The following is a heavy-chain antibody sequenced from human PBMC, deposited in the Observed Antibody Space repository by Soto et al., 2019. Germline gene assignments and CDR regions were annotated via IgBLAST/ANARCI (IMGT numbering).Heavy chain of an antibody. J-gene: IGHJ5*02. CDR2: MNPKSGNR. V-gene: IGHV1-8*01. CDR3: ARDWFDP. CDR1: GYTFTCYD. Sequence: QVQLVQSGAEVKKPGASVKVSCRASGYTFTCYDINWVPPATGQGVEWMGWMNPKSGNRGYAQKCQGRVNMTRNTSISTAYMELSSLRSEGTAVYYGARDWFDPWGQGTLVTVSS.